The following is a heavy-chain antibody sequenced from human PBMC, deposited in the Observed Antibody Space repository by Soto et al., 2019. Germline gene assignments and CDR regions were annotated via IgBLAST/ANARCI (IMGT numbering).Heavy chain of an antibody. CDR1: GGSISSGDYY. V-gene: IGHV4-30-4*01. Sequence: QVQLQESGPGLVKPSQTLSLTCTVSGGSISSGDYYWSWIRQPPGKSLEWIGYIYYIGSTYYNPSLKSRVTITVDTSKNQFSLKLSSVTAADTAVYYCARDSSLDYYYYYGMDVWGQGTTVTVSS. CDR2: IYYIGST. CDR3: ARDSSLDYYYYYGMDV. J-gene: IGHJ6*02.